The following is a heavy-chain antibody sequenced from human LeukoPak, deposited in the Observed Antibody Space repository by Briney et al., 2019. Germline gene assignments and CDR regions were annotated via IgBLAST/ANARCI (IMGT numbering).Heavy chain of an antibody. V-gene: IGHV3-21*01. D-gene: IGHD4-23*01. J-gene: IGHJ5*02. CDR1: GFTFSSYS. Sequence: GGSLRLSCAASGFTFSSYSMNWVRQAPGKGLEWVSSISSSSSYIYYADSVKGRFTISRDNAKNSLYLQMNSLRAEDTAVYYCARAHDYGGNWFDPWGQGTQVTVSS. CDR2: ISSSSSYI. CDR3: ARAHDYGGNWFDP.